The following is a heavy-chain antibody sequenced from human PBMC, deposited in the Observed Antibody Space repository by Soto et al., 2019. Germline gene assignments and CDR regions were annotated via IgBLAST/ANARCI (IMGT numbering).Heavy chain of an antibody. CDR2: IDPSESDT. CDR3: ARLGRSGSYYIDNWFDP. CDR1: GYSFTSYW. V-gene: IGHV5-10-1*04. J-gene: IGHJ5*02. D-gene: IGHD3-10*01. Sequence: GESLKISCKGSGYSFTSYWISWVRQKPGKGLEWMGRIDPSESDTKYSPSFQGQVTISADKSISTAYLQWSSLKASDTAMYYCARLGRSGSYYIDNWFDPWGQGSLVTVSS.